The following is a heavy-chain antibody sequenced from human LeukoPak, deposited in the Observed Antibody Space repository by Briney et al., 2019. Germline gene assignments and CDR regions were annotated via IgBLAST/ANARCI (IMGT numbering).Heavy chain of an antibody. Sequence: ASVKVSCKASGYTFTTFAIHWVRQVPGQSLEWMGWINTGNGNTKYSQNFQGRVTITRDTSASTAYMELSSLTSEDTAVYYCARGSRTISNWFDTWGQGTPVTVSS. CDR2: INTGNGNT. V-gene: IGHV1-3*04. J-gene: IGHJ5*02. CDR3: ARGSRTISNWFDT. D-gene: IGHD1-1*01. CDR1: GYTFTTFA.